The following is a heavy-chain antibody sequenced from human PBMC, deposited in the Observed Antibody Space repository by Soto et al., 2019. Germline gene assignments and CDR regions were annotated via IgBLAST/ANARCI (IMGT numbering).Heavy chain of an antibody. V-gene: IGHV3-30-3*01. D-gene: IGHD3-3*01. J-gene: IGHJ4*02. CDR3: ARDTYYDFWSGYYYYFDY. Sequence: PGGSLRLSCAASGFTFSSYAMHWVRQAPGKGLEWVAVISYDGSNKYYADSVKGRFTISRDSSKNTLYLQMNSLRAEDTAVYYCARDTYYDFWSGYYYYFDYWGQGTLVTVS. CDR1: GFTFSSYA. CDR2: ISYDGSNK.